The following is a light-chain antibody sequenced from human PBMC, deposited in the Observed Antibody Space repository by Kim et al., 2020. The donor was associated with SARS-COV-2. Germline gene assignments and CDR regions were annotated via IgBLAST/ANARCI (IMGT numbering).Light chain of an antibody. J-gene: IGKJ4*01. CDR3: QQRSNWPLT. CDR1: QSVSSY. Sequence: EIVLTQSPVTLSLSPGERAILSCRASQSVSSYLAWYQQKPGQAPRLLIYDASNRATGIPARFSGSGSGTDFTLTISSLEPEDFAVYYCQQRSNWPLTFGGGTKVDIK. CDR2: DAS. V-gene: IGKV3-11*01.